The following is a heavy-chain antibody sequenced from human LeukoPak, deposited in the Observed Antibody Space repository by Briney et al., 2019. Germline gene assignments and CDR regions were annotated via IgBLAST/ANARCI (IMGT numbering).Heavy chain of an antibody. V-gene: IGHV1-8*01. D-gene: IGHD6-13*01. CDR3: ARGTYSSSGFDY. Sequence: ASVKVSCKASGYTLTSYDINWVRQATGQGLEWMGWMNPNSGNTGYAQKFQGRVTMTRNTSISTAYMELSSLRSEDTAVYYCARGTYSSSGFDYWGQGTLVTVSS. CDR1: GYTLTSYD. CDR2: MNPNSGNT. J-gene: IGHJ4*02.